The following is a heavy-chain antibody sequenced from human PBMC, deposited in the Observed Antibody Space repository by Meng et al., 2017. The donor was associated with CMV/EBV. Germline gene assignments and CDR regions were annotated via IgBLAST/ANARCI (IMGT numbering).Heavy chain of an antibody. D-gene: IGHD2-2*01. V-gene: IGHV1-46*01. J-gene: IGHJ4*02. CDR3: ARSDCSRSSCYLATFDH. CDR1: TFGNYP. Sequence: TFGNYPMQWVRQAPGQGPEWMGIIDPTGGRTNYARDFEGRVTMTRDTSTNTVYLELTSLRDDDTAVYYCARSDCSRSSCYLATFDHWGQGTLVTVSS. CDR2: IDPTGGRT.